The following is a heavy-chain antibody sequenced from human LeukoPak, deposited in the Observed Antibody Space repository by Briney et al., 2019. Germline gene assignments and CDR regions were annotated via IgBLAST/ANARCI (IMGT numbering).Heavy chain of an antibody. CDR2: INAGNGNT. V-gene: IGHV1-3*01. CDR3: ARVSYCGGDCSSKYFYGLDV. Sequence: ASVKVSCKASGYTFTSYAMHWVRQAPGQRLEWMGWINAGNGNTKYSQKFQGRVTITRDTSASTAYMELSSLRSEDTAVYYCARVSYCGGDCSSKYFYGLDVWGQGTTVTVSS. CDR1: GYTFTSYA. D-gene: IGHD2-21*02. J-gene: IGHJ6*02.